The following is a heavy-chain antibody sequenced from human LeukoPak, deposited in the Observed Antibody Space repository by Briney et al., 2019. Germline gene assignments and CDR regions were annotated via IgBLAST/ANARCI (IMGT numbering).Heavy chain of an antibody. Sequence: GGSLRLSCAASGFTVSTYWMSWVRQAPGKGLEWVANIKQDGSEKYYVDSVKGRFTISRDNAKNSVYLQINSLRAEDTAVYYCARDDYYGSGRGFYYYYGLDVWGQGTTLTVSS. CDR3: ARDDYYGSGRGFYYYYGLDV. D-gene: IGHD3-10*01. V-gene: IGHV3-7*04. J-gene: IGHJ6*02. CDR1: GFTVSTYW. CDR2: IKQDGSEK.